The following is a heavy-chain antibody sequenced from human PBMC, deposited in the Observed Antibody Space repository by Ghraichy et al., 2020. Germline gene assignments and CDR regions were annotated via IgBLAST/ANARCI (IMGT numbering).Heavy chain of an antibody. J-gene: IGHJ4*02. V-gene: IGHV1-18*04. D-gene: IGHD2-2*01. Sequence: ASVKVSCKASGYTFTSYGISWVRQAPGQGLEWMGWISAYNGNTNYAQKLQGRVTMTTDTSTSTAYMELRSLRSDDTAVYYCARDLVSFVVVPAAIVYWGQGTLVTVSS. CDR3: ARDLVSFVVVPAAIVY. CDR2: ISAYNGNT. CDR1: GYTFTSYG.